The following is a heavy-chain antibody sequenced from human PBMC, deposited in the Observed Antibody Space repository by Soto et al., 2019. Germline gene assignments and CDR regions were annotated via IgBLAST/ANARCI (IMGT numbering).Heavy chain of an antibody. V-gene: IGHV3-9*01. J-gene: IGHJ4*02. D-gene: IGHD3-3*01. CDR1: GFTFDDYA. CDR3: AKDISRYDFWSGYYLPHYFDY. Sequence: EVQLVESGGGLVQPGRSLRLSCAASGFTFDDYAMHWVRQAPGKGLEWVSGISWNSGSIGYADSVKGRFTISRDNAKNSLYLQMNSLRAEDTALYYCAKDISRYDFWSGYYLPHYFDYWGQGTLVTVSS. CDR2: ISWNSGSI.